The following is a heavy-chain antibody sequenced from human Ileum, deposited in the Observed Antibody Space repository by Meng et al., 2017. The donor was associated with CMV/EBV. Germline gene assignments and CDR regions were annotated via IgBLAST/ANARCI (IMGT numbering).Heavy chain of an antibody. D-gene: IGHD2-15*01. CDR2: IKKDGDHK. J-gene: IGHJ5*01. V-gene: IGHV3-7*01. CDR1: GFSFSTYW. CDR3: VRDAGWFHFDY. Sequence: GGSLRLSCAASGFSFSTYWMTWVRQAPGKGLEWLANIKKDGDHKNYVDSLKGRFTISRDNAKNSLYLQMNTLRADDTAVYYCVRDAGWFHFDYWGQGTMVTVSS.